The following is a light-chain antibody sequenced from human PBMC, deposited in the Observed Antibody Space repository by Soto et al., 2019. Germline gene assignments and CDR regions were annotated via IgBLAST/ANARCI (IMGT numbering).Light chain of an antibody. CDR2: DAS. J-gene: IGKJ1*01. CDR1: QSVSSK. CDR3: QQFNNWPRT. V-gene: IGKV3-15*01. Sequence: EIAMTQSPATLSVSPGESATLSCRASQSVSSKLAWYQQKPGQAPRLLIYDASTRATGIPARFSGSGSGTEFTLTISSLQSEDFAVYYCQQFNNWPRTFGQGTKVEIK.